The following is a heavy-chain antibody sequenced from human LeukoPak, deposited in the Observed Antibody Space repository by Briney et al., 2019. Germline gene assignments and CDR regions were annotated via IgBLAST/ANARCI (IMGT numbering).Heavy chain of an antibody. CDR1: GGSISSYY. V-gene: IGHV4-59*08. CDR2: IYYSGST. CDR3: ARRPFSWFDP. Sequence: SETLSLTCTVSGGSISSYYWSWIRQPPGKGLEWIGYIYYSGSTNYNPSLRSRVTMSVDASKNQVSLKLSSVTAADTAVYYCARRPFSWFDPWGQGTLVTVSS. D-gene: IGHD2/OR15-2a*01. J-gene: IGHJ5*02.